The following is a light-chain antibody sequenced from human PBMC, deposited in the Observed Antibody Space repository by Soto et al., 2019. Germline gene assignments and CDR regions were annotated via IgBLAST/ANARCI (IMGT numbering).Light chain of an antibody. CDR2: DVS. CDR1: SSDVGGYNY. Sequence: QSVLTQPASVSGSPGQSITISCTGTSSDVGGYNYVSWYQQHPGKATKLMIYDVSNRHSGVSNRFSGSKSGNTASLTISGLQAEDEADYYCSSYTSSSTLDVFGTGTKVTVL. CDR3: SSYTSSSTLDV. J-gene: IGLJ1*01. V-gene: IGLV2-14*01.